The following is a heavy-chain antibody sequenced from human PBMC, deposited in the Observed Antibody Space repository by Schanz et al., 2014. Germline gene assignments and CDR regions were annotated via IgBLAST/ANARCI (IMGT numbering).Heavy chain of an antibody. Sequence: QVQLVQSGAEAKKPGASVKVSCKASGYTFTSYGISWVRQAPGQGLEWMGWISAYNGNTKYPQKLQGRVTMTTDTSTSTAYMELAILRSDDTAVYYCARDAADFYDILTEEDYWGQGTLXTVSS. D-gene: IGHD3-9*01. J-gene: IGHJ4*02. CDR1: GYTFTSYG. CDR3: ARDAADFYDILTEEDY. V-gene: IGHV1-18*01. CDR2: ISAYNGNT.